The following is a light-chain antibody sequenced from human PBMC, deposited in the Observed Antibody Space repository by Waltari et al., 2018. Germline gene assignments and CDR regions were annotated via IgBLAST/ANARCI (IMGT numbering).Light chain of an antibody. CDR3: NSRDSSDDYQL. V-gene: IGLV3-19*01. J-gene: IGLJ2*01. Sequence: SSELTQDPAVSVALGQTVRITCQGDSLRSHYARCDQQKPGQAPSLPIYGKSNRRPSGIPDRFSGSSSGNTTSLTITGAQAEDEADYYCNSRDSSDDYQLFGGGTKVSVL. CDR2: GKS. CDR1: SLRSHY.